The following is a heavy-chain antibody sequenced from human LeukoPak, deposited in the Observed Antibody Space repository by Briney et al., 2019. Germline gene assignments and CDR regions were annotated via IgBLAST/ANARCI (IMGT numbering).Heavy chain of an antibody. J-gene: IGHJ3*01. CDR1: GFTFSSYA. CDR3: AKDYLLGYCSTTNCYAFDL. Sequence: GGSLRLSCAASGFTFSSYAMSWVRQAPGKGLEWVSAISGSGGNTYYADAVKGRFTISRDNSKNTLHLQVNSLRAEDTAIYYCAKDYLLGYCSTTNCYAFDLWGQGTMVTVSS. V-gene: IGHV3-23*01. D-gene: IGHD2-2*01. CDR2: ISGSGGNT.